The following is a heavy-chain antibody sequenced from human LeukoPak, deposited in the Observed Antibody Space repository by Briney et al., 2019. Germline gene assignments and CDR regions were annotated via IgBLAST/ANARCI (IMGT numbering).Heavy chain of an antibody. CDR2: INPNSGGT. D-gene: IGHD1-26*01. Sequence: ASVKVSCKASEYTFTGYYMHWVRQAPGQGLEWMGWINPNSGGTNYAQKFQGRVTMTRDTSISTAYMELSRLRSDDTAVYYCARGGSYSAAAFDIWGQGTMVTVSS. V-gene: IGHV1-2*02. CDR3: ARGGSYSAAAFDI. J-gene: IGHJ3*02. CDR1: EYTFTGYY.